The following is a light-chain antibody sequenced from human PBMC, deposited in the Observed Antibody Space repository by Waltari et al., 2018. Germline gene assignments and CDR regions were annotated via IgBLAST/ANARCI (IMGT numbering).Light chain of an antibody. Sequence: DVAMTQSPIYLPVTLGQPASISCRSNKGLVSSDGNTYFNWFQQRPGQAPRRLLYKVSNRDSGVPDRFSGSGSGTDFTLRISRVEAEDVGVYYCMQGTHWPWTFGQGTKVEIK. CDR2: KVS. V-gene: IGKV2-30*01. J-gene: IGKJ1*01. CDR1: KGLVSSDGNTY. CDR3: MQGTHWPWT.